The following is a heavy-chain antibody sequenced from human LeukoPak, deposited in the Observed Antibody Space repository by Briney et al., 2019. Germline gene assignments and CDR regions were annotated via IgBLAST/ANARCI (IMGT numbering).Heavy chain of an antibody. Sequence: TGGSLRLSCAASGFTFSSYGMHWVRQAPGEGLKWVAFIQYDESNKYYADSVKGRFTISRDNSKNTLYLQMNSLRAEDTAVYYYAKDPAITIFGLFITHFDYWGQGTLVTVSS. J-gene: IGHJ4*02. CDR3: AKDPAITIFGLFITHFDY. CDR1: GFTFSSYG. D-gene: IGHD3-3*01. CDR2: IQYDESNK. V-gene: IGHV3-30*02.